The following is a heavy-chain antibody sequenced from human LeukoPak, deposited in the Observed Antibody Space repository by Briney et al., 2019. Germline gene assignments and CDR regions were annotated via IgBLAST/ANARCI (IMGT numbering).Heavy chain of an antibody. J-gene: IGHJ4*02. CDR1: GFTFSSYW. Sequence: GGSLRLSCVASGFTFSSYWMNWVRQAPGKGLEWVANIKQDGSEKYYVDSVKGRFTISRDNAKNSLYLQMNSLGAEDTAIYYCVGGSGYWGQGTLVTVSS. CDR3: VGGSGY. D-gene: IGHD5-12*01. V-gene: IGHV3-7*01. CDR2: IKQDGSEK.